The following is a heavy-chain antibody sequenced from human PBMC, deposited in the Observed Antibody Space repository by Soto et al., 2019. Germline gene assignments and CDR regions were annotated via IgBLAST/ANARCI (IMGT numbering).Heavy chain of an antibody. CDR1: GFTFSSYA. CDR3: AKIPYSSGWYVYWFDP. Sequence: GGSLRLSCAVSGFTFSSYAMSWVRQAPGKGLEWVSAISGSGGSTYYADSVKGRFTISRDNSKNTLYLQMNSLRAEDTAVYYCAKIPYSSGWYVYWFDPWGQGTLVTVSS. D-gene: IGHD6-19*01. CDR2: ISGSGGST. V-gene: IGHV3-23*01. J-gene: IGHJ5*02.